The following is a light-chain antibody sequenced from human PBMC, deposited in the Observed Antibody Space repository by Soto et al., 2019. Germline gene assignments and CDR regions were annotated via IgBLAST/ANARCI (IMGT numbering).Light chain of an antibody. Sequence: IQMTQSPSSVSASVGDSVTITCRASQLISSWLAWYQVKPGKAPKLLIYGASNRESGVPSRFSGSESGTLFTLTINSLQPEYLATYYCQQSSSCPLSFGGGTEVEV. J-gene: IGKJ4*01. V-gene: IGKV1-12*01. CDR2: GAS. CDR1: QLISSW. CDR3: QQSSSCPLS.